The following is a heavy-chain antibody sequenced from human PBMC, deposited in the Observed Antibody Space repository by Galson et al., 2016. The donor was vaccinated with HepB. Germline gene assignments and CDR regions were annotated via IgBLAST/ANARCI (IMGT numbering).Heavy chain of an antibody. D-gene: IGHD2-8*02. CDR1: GFTFSNYA. CDR2: ITSGSGGST. CDR3: AKHGVTGGWGSLDY. V-gene: IGHV3-23*01. Sequence: SLRLSCAASGFTFSNYAMSWVRQAPGMGLEWVSGITSGSGGSTYYAGSVKGRFTISRDNSKNTLHLQMNSLRAEDTAVYSCAKHGVTGGWGSLDYWGQGTLVTVTS. J-gene: IGHJ4*02.